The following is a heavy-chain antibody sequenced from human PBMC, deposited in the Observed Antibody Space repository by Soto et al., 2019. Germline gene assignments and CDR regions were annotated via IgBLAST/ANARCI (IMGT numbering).Heavy chain of an antibody. Sequence: QVQLQESGPGLVKPSQTLSLTCTVSGGSISSGGYYWSWIRQHPGKGLDWMGYIYYSGITYYNPSLKMRVTISVDTSKNQVSLKLSSVTAADTAVYYCARDRRYCSGGSCYYYGMDVWGQGTTVTVSS. CDR3: ARDRRYCSGGSCYYYGMDV. CDR1: GGSISSGGYY. J-gene: IGHJ6*02. V-gene: IGHV4-31*03. CDR2: IYYSGIT. D-gene: IGHD2-15*01.